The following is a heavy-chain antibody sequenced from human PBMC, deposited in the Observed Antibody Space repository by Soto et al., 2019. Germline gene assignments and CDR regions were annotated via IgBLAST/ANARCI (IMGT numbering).Heavy chain of an antibody. CDR1: GFTFSSYG. Sequence: HPGGSLRLSCAASGFTFSSYGIHWVRQAPGKGLEWVAVISYDGSNKYYADSVKGRFTISRDNSKNTLYLQMNSLRAEDTAVYYCAKRRYSRGYFDYWGQGTLVTVSS. CDR2: ISYDGSNK. CDR3: AKRRYSRGYFDY. V-gene: IGHV3-30*18. D-gene: IGHD2-21*01. J-gene: IGHJ4*02.